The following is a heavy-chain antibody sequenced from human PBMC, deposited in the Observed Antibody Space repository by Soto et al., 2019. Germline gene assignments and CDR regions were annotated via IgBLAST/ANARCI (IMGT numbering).Heavy chain of an antibody. D-gene: IGHD3-9*01. CDR3: ARAGALRYFDCDNYFMDV. Sequence: ASVKVSCKASGGTFSSYTISWVRQAPGQGLEWMGRIIPILGIEKYAQKFQGRVKITAVKSTCTAYMDLSSLRSEDSAVYYCARAGALRYFDCDNYFMDVLGKGTTVTVSS. CDR2: IIPILGIE. CDR1: GGTFSSYT. J-gene: IGHJ6*03. V-gene: IGHV1-69*02.